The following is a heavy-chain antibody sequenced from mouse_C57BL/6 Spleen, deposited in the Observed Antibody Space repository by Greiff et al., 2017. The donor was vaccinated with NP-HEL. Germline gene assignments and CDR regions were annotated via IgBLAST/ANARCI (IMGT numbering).Heavy chain of an antibody. V-gene: IGHV1-19*01. CDR3: ARYYYGSSYDYYAMDY. J-gene: IGHJ4*01. CDR2: INPYNGGT. CDR1: GYTFTDYY. Sequence: VHVKQSGPVLVKPGASVKMSCKASGYTFTDYYMNWVKQSHGKSLEWIGVINPYNGGTSYNQKFKGKATLTVDKSSSTAYMELNSLTSEDSAVYYCARYYYGSSYDYYAMDYWGQGTSVTVSS. D-gene: IGHD1-1*01.